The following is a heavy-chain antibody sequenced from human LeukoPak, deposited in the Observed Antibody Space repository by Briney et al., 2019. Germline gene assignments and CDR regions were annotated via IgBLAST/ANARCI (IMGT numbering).Heavy chain of an antibody. CDR2: IAHHGSNK. Sequence: PGGSLRLSCAASGFTFSRNAIHWVRQGPGKGLEWVSYIAHHGSNKYYADSVKGRFTISRDNSKSTLYLQMNSLRADDTAVYYCAKDGSWSCTDWGQGTLVTVSS. J-gene: IGHJ4*02. CDR3: AKDGSWSCTD. D-gene: IGHD2-8*02. V-gene: IGHV3-30*02. CDR1: GFTFSRNA.